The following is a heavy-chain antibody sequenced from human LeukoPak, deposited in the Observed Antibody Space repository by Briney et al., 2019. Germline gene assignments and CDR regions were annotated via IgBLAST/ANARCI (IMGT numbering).Heavy chain of an antibody. V-gene: IGHV4-59*01. Sequence: SETLSLTYTVSGGSISGFYWSWIRQPPGKGLEYIGYIYNNVINYNPSLKSRVTISADTSKNQFSLRLSSMTAADTAVYYCASLPSLWGQGTLVTVSS. J-gene: IGHJ4*02. CDR1: GGSISGFY. CDR3: ASLPSL. CDR2: IYNNVI.